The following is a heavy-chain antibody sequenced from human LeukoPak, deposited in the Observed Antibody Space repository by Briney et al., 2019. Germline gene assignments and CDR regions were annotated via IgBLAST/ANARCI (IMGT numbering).Heavy chain of an antibody. V-gene: IGHV1-69*05. Sequence: GSSVKVSCKASGGTFSSYAISWVRQAPGQGLEWMGGIIPIFGTANYAQKFQGRVTITTDESTSTAYMELSSLRSEDTAVYYCARGPMVVTNTPFDYWGQGTLVTVSS. D-gene: IGHD4-23*01. CDR1: GGTFSSYA. CDR2: IIPIFGTA. J-gene: IGHJ4*02. CDR3: ARGPMVVTNTPFDY.